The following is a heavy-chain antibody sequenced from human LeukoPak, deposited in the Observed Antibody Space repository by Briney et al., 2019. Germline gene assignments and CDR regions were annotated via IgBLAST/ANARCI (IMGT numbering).Heavy chain of an antibody. CDR3: ARDRVTIFGVVPYDY. V-gene: IGHV4-61*02. CDR2: IYTSGST. Sequence: SETLSLTCTVSGGSISSGSYYWSWIRQPAGKGLEWIWRIYTSGSTNYNPSLKSRVTISVDTSKNQFSLKLSSVTAADTAVYYCARDRVTIFGVVPYDYWGQGTLVTVSS. J-gene: IGHJ4*02. CDR1: GGSISSGSYY. D-gene: IGHD3-3*01.